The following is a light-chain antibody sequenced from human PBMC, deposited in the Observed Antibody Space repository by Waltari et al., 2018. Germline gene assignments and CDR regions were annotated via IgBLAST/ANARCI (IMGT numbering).Light chain of an antibody. V-gene: IGLV2-14*01. CDR1: RRDVGYFNP. J-gene: IGLJ2*01. CDR2: VLP. Sequence: QSALTQPASVSGSPGPSITISCTGTRRDVGYFNPVSWFQHPPASAPKPLISVLPDRPSGVSSRFSGSKSVNTASLTISGLQAEDEADYYCSSYTGRGTVIFGGGTKLTVL. CDR3: SSYTGRGTVI.